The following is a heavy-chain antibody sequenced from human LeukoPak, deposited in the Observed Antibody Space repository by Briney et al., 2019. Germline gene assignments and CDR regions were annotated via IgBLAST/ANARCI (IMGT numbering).Heavy chain of an antibody. J-gene: IGHJ4*02. D-gene: IGHD2-21*02. V-gene: IGHV5-51*01. CDR1: GYSFTSYW. Sequence: GESLKIYCKGSGYSFTSYWIGWVRQMPGKGLEWMGIIYPGDSDTRYSPSFQGQVTISADKSISTAYLQWSSLKASDTAMYYCARQPPKYCGGDCYSGAFDYWGQGTLVTVSS. CDR3: ARQPPKYCGGDCYSGAFDY. CDR2: IYPGDSDT.